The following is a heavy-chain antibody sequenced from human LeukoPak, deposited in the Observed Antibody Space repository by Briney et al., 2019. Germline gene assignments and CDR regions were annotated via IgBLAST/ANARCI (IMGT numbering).Heavy chain of an antibody. CDR3: ARGIGVRGARFDF. V-gene: IGHV4-59*01. CDR1: GGSMGSYY. D-gene: IGHD3-10*01. J-gene: IGHJ4*02. Sequence: PSETLSLTCTVSGGSMGSYYWSWIRQSPGKGLEWIGYNYNSGRTSYNGRTNYNPSLKSRVTISLDTSKNLFSLKLTSVTAADTAVYYCARGIGVRGARFDFWGRGTLVTVSS. CDR2: NYNSGRT.